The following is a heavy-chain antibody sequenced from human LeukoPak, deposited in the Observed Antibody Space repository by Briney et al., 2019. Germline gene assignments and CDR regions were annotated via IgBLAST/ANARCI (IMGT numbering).Heavy chain of an antibody. CDR3: ARANGYNLYIDY. J-gene: IGHJ4*02. Sequence: GGSLRLSCAASGFTFSSYAMHWVRQAPGKGLEYVSAISSNGGSTYYANSVKGRFTISRDNSKNTLYLQMGSLRAGDMAVYYCARANGYNLYIDYWGQGTLVTVSS. CDR1: GFTFSSYA. CDR2: ISSNGGST. D-gene: IGHD5-24*01. V-gene: IGHV3-64*01.